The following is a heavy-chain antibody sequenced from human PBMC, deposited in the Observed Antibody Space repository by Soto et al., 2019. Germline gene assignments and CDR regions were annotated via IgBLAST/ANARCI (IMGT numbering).Heavy chain of an antibody. Sequence: SETLSLTCGVSGGSLSGATYSWNWIRQPPGKGLEWIGYIFPSGTTYYNPSLKSRVTISIDVSKNQFSLSLRSLTAADTAVYSCARGIQEGFDPWGQGTLVTVSS. CDR1: GGSLSGATYS. CDR3: ARGIQEGFDP. V-gene: IGHV4-30-2*01. D-gene: IGHD5-18*01. J-gene: IGHJ5*02. CDR2: IFPSGTT.